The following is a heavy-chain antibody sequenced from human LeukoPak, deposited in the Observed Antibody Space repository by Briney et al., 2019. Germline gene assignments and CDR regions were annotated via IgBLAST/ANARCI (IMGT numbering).Heavy chain of an antibody. Sequence: PSETLSLTCTVSGGSISSYYWSWIRQPPGKGLEWIGHIYYSGSTNYNPSLKSRVTISVDTSKNQFSLKLSSVTAADTAVYYCARGPNYYDSSGYYHTKTLDYWGQGTLVTVSS. CDR3: ARGPNYYDSSGYYHTKTLDY. D-gene: IGHD3-22*01. J-gene: IGHJ4*02. CDR2: IYYSGST. CDR1: GGSISSYY. V-gene: IGHV4-59*08.